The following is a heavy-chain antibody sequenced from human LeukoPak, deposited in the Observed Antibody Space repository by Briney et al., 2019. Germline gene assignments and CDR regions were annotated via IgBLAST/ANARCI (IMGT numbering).Heavy chain of an antibody. CDR3: AREGVALTVGATDY. J-gene: IGHJ4*02. Sequence: SGGSLRLSCAASGFTVSSNHMSWVRQAPGKGLEWVSLIYSGGTTYYADSVKGRFTISRDNSKNTLFLQMNSLRAEDTAVYFCAREGVALTVGATDYWGQGTLVTVSS. CDR2: IYSGGTT. V-gene: IGHV3-66*01. D-gene: IGHD1-26*01. CDR1: GFTVSSNH.